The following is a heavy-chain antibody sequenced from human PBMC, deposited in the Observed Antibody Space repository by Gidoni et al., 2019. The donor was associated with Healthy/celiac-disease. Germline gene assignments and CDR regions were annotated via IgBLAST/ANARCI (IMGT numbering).Heavy chain of an antibody. D-gene: IGHD3-10*01. CDR1: GSTFSSYG. Sequence: QVQLVESGGGVVQPGRSLRLSCAASGSTFSSYGMHWVRQAPGKGLEWVAVISYDGSNKYYADSVKGRFTISRDNSKNTLYLQMNSLRAEDTAVYYCAKDRGITMVHFYGMDVWGQGTTVTVSS. CDR2: ISYDGSNK. CDR3: AKDRGITMVHFYGMDV. V-gene: IGHV3-30*18. J-gene: IGHJ6*02.